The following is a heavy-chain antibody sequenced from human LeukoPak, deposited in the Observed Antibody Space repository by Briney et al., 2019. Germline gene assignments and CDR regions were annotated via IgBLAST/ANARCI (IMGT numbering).Heavy chain of an antibody. Sequence: SETLSLTCTVSGGSISSSSYYWGWIRQPPGKGLKWIGCIYYSGSTYYNPSLKSRVTISVDTSKNQFSLKLSSVTAADTAVYYCARGPPPDYSLLWFGEWTWFDPWGQGTLVTVSS. CDR1: GGSISSSSYY. CDR3: ARGPPPDYSLLWFGEWTWFDP. CDR2: IYYSGST. V-gene: IGHV4-39*07. J-gene: IGHJ5*02. D-gene: IGHD3-10*01.